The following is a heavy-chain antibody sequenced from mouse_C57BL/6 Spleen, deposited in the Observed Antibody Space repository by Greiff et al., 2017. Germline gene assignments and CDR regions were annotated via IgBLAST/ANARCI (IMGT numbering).Heavy chain of an antibody. V-gene: IGHV1-82*01. J-gene: IGHJ1*03. CDR2: IYPGDGDT. D-gene: IGHD1-1*01. CDR1: GYAFSSSW. CDR3: AKYGSGADWGAEV. Sequence: LQESGPELVKPGASVKISCKASGYAFSSSWMNWVKQRPGKGLEWIGRIYPGDGDTNYNGKFKGKATLTADKSSSTAYMQLSSLTSEASAVYICAKYGSGADWGAEVWGTGTTLTVSS.